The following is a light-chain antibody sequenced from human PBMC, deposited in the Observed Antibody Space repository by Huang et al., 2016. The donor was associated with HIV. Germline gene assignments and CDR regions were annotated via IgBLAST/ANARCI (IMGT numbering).Light chain of an antibody. V-gene: IGKV3-11*01. CDR2: GAS. CDR3: QESDTWPRLT. J-gene: IGKJ4*01. CDR1: QSVSHY. Sequence: IVLTQTPASLSLSAGERATLSCRASQSVSHYLAWYQHKPGQPPRLLIYGASRRATDIPARFNGRGSGTDFTLTISSLEAEDSALYDCQESDTWPRLTLGGGTKVEIK.